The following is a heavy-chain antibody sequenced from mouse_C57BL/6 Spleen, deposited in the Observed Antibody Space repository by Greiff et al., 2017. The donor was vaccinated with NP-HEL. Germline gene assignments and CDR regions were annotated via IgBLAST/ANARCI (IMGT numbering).Heavy chain of an antibody. CDR2: IYPRSGNT. Sequence: VQLKESGAELARPGASVKLSCKASGYTFTSYGISWVKQRTGQGLEWIGEIYPRSGNTYYNEKFKGKATLTADKSSSTAYMELRSLTSEDSAVYFCARITTVGGYYFDYWGQGTTLTVSS. J-gene: IGHJ2*01. CDR1: GYTFTSYG. CDR3: ARITTVGGYYFDY. D-gene: IGHD1-1*01. V-gene: IGHV1-81*01.